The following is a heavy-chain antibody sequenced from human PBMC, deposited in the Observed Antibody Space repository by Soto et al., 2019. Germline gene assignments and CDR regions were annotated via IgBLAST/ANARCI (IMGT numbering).Heavy chain of an antibody. CDR3: ARVDCSGGSCYSGPFDY. V-gene: IGHV1-2*04. CDR2: INPNSGGT. Sequence: ASVKVSCKASGYTFTGYYMHWVRQAPGQGLEWMGWINPNSGGTNYAQKFQGWVTMTRDTSISTAYMELSRLRSDDTAVYYCARVDCSGGSCYSGPFDYWGQGTLVTVSS. CDR1: GYTFTGYY. D-gene: IGHD2-15*01. J-gene: IGHJ4*02.